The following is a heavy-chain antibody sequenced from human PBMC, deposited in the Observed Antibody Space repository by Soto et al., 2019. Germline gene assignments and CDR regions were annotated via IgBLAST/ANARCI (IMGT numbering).Heavy chain of an antibody. CDR3: ALIAVAGTWGSDY. CDR2: LYYSGST. V-gene: IGHV4-39*01. D-gene: IGHD6-19*01. J-gene: IGHJ4*02. CDR1: GGSISSSSYY. Sequence: QLQLQESGPGLVKPSETLSLTCTVSGGSISSSSYYWGWIRQPPGKGLEWIGSLYYSGSTYYNPSLKSRVTISVDTSKNQFSLKLSSVTAADTAVYYCALIAVAGTWGSDYWGQGTLVTVSS.